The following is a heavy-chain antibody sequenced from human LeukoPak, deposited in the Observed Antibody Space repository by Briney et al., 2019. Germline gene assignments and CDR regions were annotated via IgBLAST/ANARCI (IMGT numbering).Heavy chain of an antibody. V-gene: IGHV3-21*01. CDR3: AKEGKVRGVNTYYFDF. CDR2: ISSSSSYI. Sequence: GGSLRLSCAASGFTFSGYSMNWVRQAPGKGLEWVSSISSSSSYIYYADSVKGRFTISRDNSKNTLYLQMNSLRVEDTAVYYCAKEGKVRGVNTYYFDFWGQGTLVTVSS. D-gene: IGHD3-10*01. J-gene: IGHJ4*02. CDR1: GFTFSGYS.